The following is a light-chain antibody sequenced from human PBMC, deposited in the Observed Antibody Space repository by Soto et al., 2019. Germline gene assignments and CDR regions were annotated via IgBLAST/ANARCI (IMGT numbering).Light chain of an antibody. CDR1: QSVSSSY. J-gene: IGKJ1*01. CDR2: GAS. V-gene: IGKV3-20*01. CDR3: QQYGSLPRT. Sequence: EIVLTQSPATLSLSAGERATISCRASQSVSSSYLAWYQQKPGEAPRILIYGASSRDTGIPGRFSGSGSGTDCTLIISRLEPEDFEVYYCQQYGSLPRTFGQGTKVDIK.